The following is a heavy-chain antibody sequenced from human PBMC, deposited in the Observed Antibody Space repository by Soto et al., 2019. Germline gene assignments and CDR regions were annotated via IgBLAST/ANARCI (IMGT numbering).Heavy chain of an antibody. CDR3: AKPHGSGDLEYYYYCGMDV. V-gene: IGHV1-18*04. D-gene: IGHD2-21*01. CDR1: GYSFTSYG. J-gene: IGHJ6*02. CDR2: ISAYNSNT. Sequence: QVQPVHSGAEVKKPRASVKVSSNASGYSFTSYGITWERQGPGQGLESRRCISAYNSNTNNGQKLQRSVSVTTDTSTSTAHIEVRRLGSDDTVVYYCAKPHGSGDLEYYYYCGMDVWGQGTTVPVSS.